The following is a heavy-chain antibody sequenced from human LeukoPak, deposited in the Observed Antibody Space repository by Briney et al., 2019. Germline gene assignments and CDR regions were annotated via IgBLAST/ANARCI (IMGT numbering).Heavy chain of an antibody. Sequence: ASVKVSCKASGGTFSSYAISWVRQAPGQGLEWIGGIIPIFGIANYAQKFQGRVTITADESTSTAYMELSSLRSEDTAVYYCARGGHDFWSGLGDYWGQGTLVTVSS. J-gene: IGHJ4*02. CDR1: GGTFSSYA. V-gene: IGHV1-69*13. D-gene: IGHD3-3*01. CDR3: ARGGHDFWSGLGDY. CDR2: IIPIFGIA.